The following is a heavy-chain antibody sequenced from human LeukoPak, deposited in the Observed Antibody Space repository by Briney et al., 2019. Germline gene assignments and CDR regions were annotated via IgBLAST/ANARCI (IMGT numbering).Heavy chain of an antibody. V-gene: IGHV1-18*01. CDR3: ARGRLLANYDSSGYYYNY. J-gene: IGHJ4*02. Sequence: RASVKVSCTASGYTFTSYGISWVRQAPGQGLEWMGWISAYNGNTNYAQKLQGRVTMTTDTSTSTAYMELRSLRSDDTAVYYCARGRLLANYDSSGYYYNYWGQGTLVTVSS. CDR1: GYTFTSYG. D-gene: IGHD3-22*01. CDR2: ISAYNGNT.